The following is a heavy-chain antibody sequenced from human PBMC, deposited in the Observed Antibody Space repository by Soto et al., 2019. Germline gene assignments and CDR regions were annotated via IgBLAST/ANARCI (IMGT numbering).Heavy chain of an antibody. CDR1: GGSISSYY. V-gene: IGHV4-59*08. CDR3: ARRWGGVFDI. J-gene: IGHJ3*02. D-gene: IGHD1-26*01. Sequence: QVQLQESGPGLVKPSETLSLTCTVSGGSISSYYWNWIRQPPGKGLEWIGYIYYSGSTNYTPSVXGXVXVXXHTSKNQWSLKLGSVTAAATAAYYFARRWGGVFDIWGQGTMVTVSS. CDR2: IYYSGST.